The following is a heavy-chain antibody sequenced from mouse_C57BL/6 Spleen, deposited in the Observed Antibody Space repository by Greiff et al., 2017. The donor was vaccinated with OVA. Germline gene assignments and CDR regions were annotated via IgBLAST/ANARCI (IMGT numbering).Heavy chain of an antibody. D-gene: IGHD3-1*01. J-gene: IGHJ3*01. Sequence: EVKLVESGGGLVKPGGSLKLSCAASGFTFSSYAMSWVRQTPEKRLEWVATISDGGSYTYYPDNVKGRFTISRDNAKNNLYLQMSHLKSEDTAMDYCARVGGGSGSWFAYWGQGTLVTVSA. V-gene: IGHV5-4*03. CDR2: ISDGGSYT. CDR3: ARVGGGSGSWFAY. CDR1: GFTFSSYA.